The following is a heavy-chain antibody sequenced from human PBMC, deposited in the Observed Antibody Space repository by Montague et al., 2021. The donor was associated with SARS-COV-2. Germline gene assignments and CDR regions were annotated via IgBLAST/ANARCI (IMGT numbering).Heavy chain of an antibody. D-gene: IGHD3-10*01. CDR3: ARAGSGSYSFYYYYGMDV. J-gene: IGHJ6*02. V-gene: IGHV4-61*08. CDR2: IYHSGST. CDR1: GFSLSTSGMC. Sequence: LVKPTQTLTLTCTFSGFSLSTSGMCMTWIRQPPGKGLEWIGYIYHSGSTNYNPSLKSRVTISVDTSKNQFSLKLSSVTAADTAVYYCARAGSGSYSFYYYYGMDVWGQGTTVTVSS.